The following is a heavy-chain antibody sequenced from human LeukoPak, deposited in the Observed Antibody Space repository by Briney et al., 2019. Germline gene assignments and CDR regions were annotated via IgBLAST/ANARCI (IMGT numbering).Heavy chain of an antibody. V-gene: IGHV3-48*04. D-gene: IGHD2-15*01. CDR3: ARYYCSGGSCYPDINWFDP. CDR1: GFTFSSYG. Sequence: GGSLRLSCAASGFTFSSYGMHWVRQAPGKGLEWVSYISSSGSTIYYADSVKGRFTISRDNAKNSLYLQMNSLRAEDTAVYYCARYYCSGGSCYPDINWFDPWGQGTLVTVSS. CDR2: ISSSGSTI. J-gene: IGHJ5*02.